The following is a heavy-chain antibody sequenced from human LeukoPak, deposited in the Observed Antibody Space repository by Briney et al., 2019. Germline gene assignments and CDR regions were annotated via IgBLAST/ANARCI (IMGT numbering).Heavy chain of an antibody. D-gene: IGHD6-19*01. CDR1: GFTFSSYW. J-gene: IGHJ4*02. V-gene: IGHV3-74*01. CDR3: ARGFGSGQGGGAAFDY. CDR2: INSDGSST. Sequence: PGGSLRLSCAASGFTFSSYWMHWVRQAPGKGLVWVSRINSDGSSTSYADSVKGRFTISRDNAKNTLYLQMNSLRAEDTAVYYCARGFGSGQGGGAAFDYWGQGNLVTVSS.